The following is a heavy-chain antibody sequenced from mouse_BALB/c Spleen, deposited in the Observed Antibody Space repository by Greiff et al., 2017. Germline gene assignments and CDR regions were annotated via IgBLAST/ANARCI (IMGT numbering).Heavy chain of an antibody. CDR2: IWGDGST. Sequence: VQGVESGPGLVAPSQSLSITCTVSGFSLTGYGVNWVRQPPGKGLEWLGMIWGDGSTDYNSALKSRLSISKDNSKSQVFLKLNSLQTDDTATYYCAKSDYYGSRYAMDYWGQGTSVTVSS. CDR3: AKSDYYGSRYAMDY. J-gene: IGHJ4*01. V-gene: IGHV2-6-7*01. CDR1: GFSLTGYG. D-gene: IGHD1-1*01.